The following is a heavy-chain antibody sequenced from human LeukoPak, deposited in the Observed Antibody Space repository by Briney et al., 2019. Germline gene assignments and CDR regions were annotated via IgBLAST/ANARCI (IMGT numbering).Heavy chain of an antibody. J-gene: IGHJ4*02. CDR2: INSDGSSA. CDR1: GFTFSSYW. D-gene: IGHD6-13*01. Sequence: GGSLRLSCAASGFTFSSYWMHWVRQAPGKGLVWVSRINSDGSSASYADSVKGRFTISRDNAKNTLYLQMNSLRAEDTAVYYCARDPIAAAGTFFDYWGQGTLVTVSS. V-gene: IGHV3-74*01. CDR3: ARDPIAAAGTFFDY.